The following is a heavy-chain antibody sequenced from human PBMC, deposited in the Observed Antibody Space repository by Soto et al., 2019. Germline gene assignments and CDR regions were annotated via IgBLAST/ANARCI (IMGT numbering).Heavy chain of an antibody. CDR1: GGSISSGDYY. D-gene: IGHD3-3*01. J-gene: IGHJ5*02. V-gene: IGHV4-30-4*01. Sequence: QVQLQESGPGLVKPSQTLSLTCTVSGGSISSGDYYWSWIRQPPGKGLEWIGYIYYSGSTYYNPSLKSRVTISVDTSKNQFSLKLSSVTAADTAVYYCATHWGGFWSGYYHGWFDPWGQGTLVTVSS. CDR3: ATHWGGFWSGYYHGWFDP. CDR2: IYYSGST.